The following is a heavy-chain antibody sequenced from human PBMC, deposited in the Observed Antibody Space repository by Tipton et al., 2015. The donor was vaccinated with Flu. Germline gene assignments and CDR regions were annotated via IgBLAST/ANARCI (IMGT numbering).Heavy chain of an antibody. CDR1: GFNFGDHG. D-gene: IGHD3-22*01. Sequence: VQLVQSGGGFVQPGRSLRLSCTTSGFNFGDHGMHWFRQAPGKGLEWVAFIRGKEYGGITEYAASVKGRFTISRDESKSIAYLQMNSLKTEDTAVYFCSREREGYYSDTSGYYPFDHWGQGTLVTVSS. CDR3: SREREGYYSDTSGYYPFDH. V-gene: IGHV3-49*03. J-gene: IGHJ4*02. CDR2: IRGKEYGGIT.